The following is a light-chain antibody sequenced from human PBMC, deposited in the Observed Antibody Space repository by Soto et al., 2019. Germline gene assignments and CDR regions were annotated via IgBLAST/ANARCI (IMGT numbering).Light chain of an antibody. V-gene: IGKV1-5*01. CDR3: QQYNSYPYT. CDR1: QRISSW. J-gene: IGKJ2*01. CDR2: DAS. Sequence: DIQMTQSPSTLSSSVGDRVTITCRASQRISSWLAWYQQKPGKAPKLLIYDASSLESGVPSRFSGSGFGKDFTLTISSLQPDDFATYYRQQYNSYPYTFGQGTKLEIK.